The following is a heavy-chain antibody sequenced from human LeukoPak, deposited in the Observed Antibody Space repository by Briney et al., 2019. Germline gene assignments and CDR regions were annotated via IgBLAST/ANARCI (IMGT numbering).Heavy chain of an antibody. CDR1: GFTFSNFA. Sequence: GRSLRLSCVASGFTFSNFALHWVRQAPGKGLEWVAVISSDGSNKFYADSVKGRFTISRDNPVDTVFLQMNSLRADDTAVYYCARDLDYSTGFDYWGQGTLVTVSS. J-gene: IGHJ4*02. CDR2: ISSDGSNK. V-gene: IGHV3-30*04. CDR3: ARDLDYSTGFDY. D-gene: IGHD4-11*01.